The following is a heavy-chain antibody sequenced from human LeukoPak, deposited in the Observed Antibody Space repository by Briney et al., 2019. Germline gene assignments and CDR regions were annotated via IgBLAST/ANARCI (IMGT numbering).Heavy chain of an antibody. CDR3: ARGLELLCAL. J-gene: IGHJ1*01. Sequence: ASLKVSCKASGYTFTSYDINWVRQTTGQGLEWMGCMNPNSGNTGYAQKFQGRVTMTRNTSISTAYMELSSLRSEDTVVYYCARGLELLCALWGQGTLVTVSS. CDR1: GYTFTSYD. D-gene: IGHD3-10*02. CDR2: MNPNSGNT. V-gene: IGHV1-8*01.